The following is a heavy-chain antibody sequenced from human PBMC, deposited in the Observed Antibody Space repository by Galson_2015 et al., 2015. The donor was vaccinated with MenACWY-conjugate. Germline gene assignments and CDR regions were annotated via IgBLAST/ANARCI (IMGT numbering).Heavy chain of an antibody. V-gene: IGHV1-18*01. CDR2: ISAYNGKT. Sequence: SVKVSCTASGYTFSSYGFSWVRQAPGQGLEWMAWISAYNGKTKYAETVQGRVTMTTDTSKSTAYMELRSLRSDDTAVYYCARDEDDRYRPFEYWGQGTLVTVSS. J-gene: IGHJ4*02. CDR3: ARDEDDRYRPFEY. D-gene: IGHD5-12*01. CDR1: GYTFSSYG.